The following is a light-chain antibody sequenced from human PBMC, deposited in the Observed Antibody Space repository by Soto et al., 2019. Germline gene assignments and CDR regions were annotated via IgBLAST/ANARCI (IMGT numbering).Light chain of an antibody. J-gene: IGKJ1*01. CDR1: QIVSTNS. V-gene: IGKV3-20*01. CDR2: GTF. Sequence: ESSLTQCPGTLSLSPGERSTLSCSAIQIVSTNSLVWYQQKAGLPPRLLIYGTFSRATGIPDRFSGSGSGTDFTLTISRLEPEDFAVYYCQQFGSPWTCGQGTK. CDR3: QQFGSPWT.